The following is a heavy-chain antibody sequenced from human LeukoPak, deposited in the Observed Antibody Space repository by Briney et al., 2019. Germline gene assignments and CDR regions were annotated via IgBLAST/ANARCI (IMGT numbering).Heavy chain of an antibody. V-gene: IGHV1-18*01. Sequence: ASVKVSCKASGYTFTSYGISWVRQAPGQGLEWMGWISAYNGNTNYAQKLQGRVTMTTDTSTSTAYMELRSLGSDDTAVYYCARGFIDYYDSSGYYFPFDYWGQGTLVTVSS. J-gene: IGHJ4*02. CDR1: GYTFTSYG. CDR3: ARGFIDYYDSSGYYFPFDY. D-gene: IGHD3-22*01. CDR2: ISAYNGNT.